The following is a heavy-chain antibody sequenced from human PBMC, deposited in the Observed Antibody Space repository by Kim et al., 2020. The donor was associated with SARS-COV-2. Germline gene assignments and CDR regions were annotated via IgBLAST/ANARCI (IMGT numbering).Heavy chain of an antibody. V-gene: IGHV3-21*01. J-gene: IGHJ6*02. CDR3: ARDFKENYDFWSGYYRDYYYYGMDV. CDR2: ISSSSSYI. Sequence: GGSLRLSCAASGFTFSSYSMNWVRQAPGKGLEWVSSISSSSSYIYYADSVKGRFTISRDNAKNSLYLQMNSLRAEDTAVYYCARDFKENYDFWSGYYRDYYYYGMDVWGQGTTVTVSS. D-gene: IGHD3-3*01. CDR1: GFTFSSYS.